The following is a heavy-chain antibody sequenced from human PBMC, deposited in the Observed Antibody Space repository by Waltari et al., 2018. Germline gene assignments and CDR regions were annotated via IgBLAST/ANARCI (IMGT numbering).Heavy chain of an antibody. D-gene: IGHD5-12*01. Sequence: IFGNCNMHWVRQTPGQGLQWVAAISHDGSNKDYADSVKSRFTVSRDNSNNTLYLQINSLRADDTGIYFCVKYSGFDYFFDYWGQGTLVTVSS. CDR1: IFGNCN. J-gene: IGHJ4*02. V-gene: IGHV3-30*18. CDR3: VKYSGFDYFFDY. CDR2: ISHDGSNK.